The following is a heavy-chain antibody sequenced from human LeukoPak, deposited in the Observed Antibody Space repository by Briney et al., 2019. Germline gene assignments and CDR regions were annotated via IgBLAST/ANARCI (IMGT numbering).Heavy chain of an antibody. CDR2: IYYSGST. D-gene: IGHD1-1*01. V-gene: IGHV4-59*01. J-gene: IGHJ4*02. Sequence: SGTLSLTCTVSGGSISSYYWSWIRQPPGKGLEWIGYIYYSGSTNYNPSLKSRVTISVDTSKNQFSLKLSSVTAADTAVYYCARLPWDDAPEENFDYWGQGTLVTVSS. CDR3: ARLPWDDAPEENFDY. CDR1: GGSISSYY.